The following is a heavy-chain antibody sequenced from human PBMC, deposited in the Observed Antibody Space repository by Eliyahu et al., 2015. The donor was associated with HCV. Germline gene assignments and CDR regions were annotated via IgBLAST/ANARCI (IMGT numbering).Heavy chain of an antibody. Sequence: QVQLVQSGPEVKKPGSSVKVSCXASGXXXXSLSINWVRQAPGQGLEGMGRXLPVFGSTNYAQNLXGRISITADESTATAYLEMNSLTPDDTAIFYCATVRASVTHRAEYFQHWGPGTLVTVSS. CDR1: GXXXXSLS. V-gene: IGHV1-69*01. CDR3: ATVRASVTHRAEYFQH. CDR2: XLPVFGST. J-gene: IGHJ1*01. D-gene: IGHD1-14*01.